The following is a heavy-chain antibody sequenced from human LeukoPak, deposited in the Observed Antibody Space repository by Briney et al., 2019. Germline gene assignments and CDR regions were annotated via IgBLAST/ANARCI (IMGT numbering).Heavy chain of an antibody. CDR3: AKDLYPPRVVVAATNDAFDI. Sequence: GGSLRLSCAASGFSFSSYWMHWVRQAPGKGLVWVSRIDSFGSGATYADSVKGRFTISRDNSKNTLYLQMNSLRAEDTAVYYCAKDLYPPRVVVAATNDAFDIWGQGTMVTVSS. V-gene: IGHV3-74*03. D-gene: IGHD2-15*01. CDR2: IDSFGSGA. J-gene: IGHJ3*02. CDR1: GFSFSSYW.